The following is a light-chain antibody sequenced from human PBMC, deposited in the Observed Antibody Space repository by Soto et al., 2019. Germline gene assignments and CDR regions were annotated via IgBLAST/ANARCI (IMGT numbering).Light chain of an antibody. V-gene: IGKV1-39*01. CDR3: QQSYSTPYT. CDR1: QSISSY. J-gene: IGKJ2*01. CDR2: AAS. Sequence: DIQMTQSPSSLSASVGDRGTITCRASQSISSYLNWYQQKPGKAPKLLIYAASSLQSGVPSRISGSGSGTDFTLTISSLQPEDFATYYCQQSYSTPYTFGQGTKLEIK.